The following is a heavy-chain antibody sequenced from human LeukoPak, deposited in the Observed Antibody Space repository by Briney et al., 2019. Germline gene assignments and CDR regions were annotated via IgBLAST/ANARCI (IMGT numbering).Heavy chain of an antibody. CDR1: GGSISSSSYY. J-gene: IGHJ6*02. CDR3: ARQIYSGYCSSWYVSYYYYGMDV. Sequence: SETLSLTCTVSGGSISSSSYYWGWIRQPPGKGLEWIGSIYYSGSTYYNPSLKSRVTISVDTSKNQFSLKLSSVTAADTAVYYCARQIYSGYCSSWYVSYYYYGMDVWGQGTTVTVSS. CDR2: IYYSGST. D-gene: IGHD6-13*01. V-gene: IGHV4-39*01.